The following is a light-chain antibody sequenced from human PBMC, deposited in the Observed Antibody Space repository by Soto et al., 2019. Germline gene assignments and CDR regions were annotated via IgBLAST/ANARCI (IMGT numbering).Light chain of an antibody. CDR3: QQYDKWPIT. CDR1: QSISSN. J-gene: IGKJ5*01. Sequence: EIVMTQSPATLSVSPGERATLSCRASQSISSNLGWYQQKPGQAPRLLIYGASTRATGIPARFSGSGSGTEFTLTISSLQSEDFAVYYCQQYDKWPITFGQGTRLEIK. V-gene: IGKV3-15*01. CDR2: GAS.